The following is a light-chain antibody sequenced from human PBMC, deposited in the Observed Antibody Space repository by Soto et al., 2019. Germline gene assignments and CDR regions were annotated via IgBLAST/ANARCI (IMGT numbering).Light chain of an antibody. Sequence: DIVMTQSPLSLRVTPGEPASISCRSSEGLLHTNGNNYLDWYLQKPGQTPQLLIYFGATRGSGVPDRFSGSGSDTDFTLTISRVEAEDVGVYYCMKALQTQWTVGQGTKVEIK. CDR3: MKALQTQWT. V-gene: IGKV2-28*01. J-gene: IGKJ1*01. CDR2: FGA. CDR1: EGLLHTNGNNY.